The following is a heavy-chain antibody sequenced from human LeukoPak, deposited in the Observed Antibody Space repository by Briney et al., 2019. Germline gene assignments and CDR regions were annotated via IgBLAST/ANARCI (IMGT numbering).Heavy chain of an antibody. D-gene: IGHD2-2*01. CDR1: GGSFSGYY. Sequence: PSETLSLTCAVYGGSFSGYYWSWIRQPPGKRLEWIGEINHSGSPNYNPSLKSRVTISVETSKNQFSLKLRSLPVADTAVYYCARSSTKDIVVVPAAIAMDVWGKGTTVTVSS. J-gene: IGHJ6*03. CDR3: ARSSTKDIVVVPAAIAMDV. CDR2: INHSGSP. V-gene: IGHV4-34*01.